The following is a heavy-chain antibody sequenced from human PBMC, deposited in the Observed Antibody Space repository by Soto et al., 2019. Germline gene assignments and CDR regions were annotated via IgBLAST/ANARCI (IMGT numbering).Heavy chain of an antibody. V-gene: IGHV4-59*01. D-gene: IGHD3-9*01. J-gene: IGHJ6*03. CDR3: ASSLRYFDWLHKYYYYYYMDV. CDR2: IYYSGST. CDR1: GGSISSYY. Sequence: SETLSLTCTVSGGSISSYYWSWIRQPPGKGLEWIGYIYYSGSTNYNPSLKSRGTISVDTSKNQFSLKLSSVTAADTAVYYCASSLRYFDWLHKYYYYYYMDVWGKGTTVTVSS.